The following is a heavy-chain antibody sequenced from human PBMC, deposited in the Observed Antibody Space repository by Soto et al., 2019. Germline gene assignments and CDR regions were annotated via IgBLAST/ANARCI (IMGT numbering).Heavy chain of an antibody. CDR2: VSWNGSRT. CDR3: ARVGPYDSGSYMLRYNWFDP. D-gene: IGHD3-10*01. V-gene: IGHV3-35*01. CDR1: GFTLSNSD. J-gene: IGHJ5*02. Sequence: PGXSLRLSCAASGFTLSNSDLNWFHQAPVNGLESVSGVSWNGSRTHYAVSVRGRFTISRDKSKNTVNLQMNSLRAEDTAVYYCARVGPYDSGSYMLRYNWFDPWGQGTLVTVSS.